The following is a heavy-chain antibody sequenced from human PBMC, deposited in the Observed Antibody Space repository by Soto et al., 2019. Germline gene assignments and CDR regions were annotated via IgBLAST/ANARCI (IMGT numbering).Heavy chain of an antibody. V-gene: IGHV1-18*01. CDR2: ISTYNGNT. J-gene: IGHJ4*02. CDR1: GYTFITYG. Sequence: QVQLVQSGAEVKKPGASVKVSCKASGYTFITYGVIWVRQAPGQGLDGLGWISTYNGNTMYAERLQGRVTMTTETNTNTAYMELRNLRSDDTGVYYCARGPTDYYDNSANYFFDSWGQVTLVTVSS. CDR3: ARGPTDYYDNSANYFFDS. D-gene: IGHD3-22*01.